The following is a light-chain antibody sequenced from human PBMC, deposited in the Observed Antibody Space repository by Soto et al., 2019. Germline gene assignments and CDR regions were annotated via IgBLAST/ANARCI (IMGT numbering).Light chain of an antibody. CDR2: EVS. Sequence: QSVLTQPPSASGSPGQSVTISCTGTSSDVGGYNCVSWYQQHPGKAPKLMIYEVSKRPSGVPDRLSGSKSGNTASLTVSGLQAEDEADYYCSSYAGSNSPVVFGGGTKLTVL. CDR3: SSYAGSNSPVV. J-gene: IGLJ2*01. CDR1: SSDVGGYNC. V-gene: IGLV2-8*01.